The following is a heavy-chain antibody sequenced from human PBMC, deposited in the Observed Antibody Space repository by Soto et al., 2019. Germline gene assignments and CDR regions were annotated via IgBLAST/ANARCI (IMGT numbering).Heavy chain of an antibody. D-gene: IGHD3-16*01. CDR2: ISGSDGST. Sequence: EVQLLESGGGLVQPGGSLRLSCAASGFTFSNYAMNWVRQAPGKPLEWVSVISGSDGSTYYADSVKGRFTISRDNSMNTLYLQMNSLRAEDTAVYYCAKALPSLNNPGYYFYGMDVWGQGTTVTVSS. CDR3: AKALPSLNNPGYYFYGMDV. V-gene: IGHV3-23*01. CDR1: GFTFSNYA. J-gene: IGHJ6*02.